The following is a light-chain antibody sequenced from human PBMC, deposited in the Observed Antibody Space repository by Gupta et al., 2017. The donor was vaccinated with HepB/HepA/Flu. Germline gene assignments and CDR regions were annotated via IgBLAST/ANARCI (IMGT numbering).Light chain of an antibody. CDR3: MQATHWPLT. V-gene: IGKV2-30*01. Sequence: DVVMTQSPLSLPVTLGQSASISCRSSQSIVYSDGISYLNWYHQRPGQSPRRLIYKVSNRDSGVPDRFNGSGSGTEFTLEISRVEAEDVGVYYCMQATHWPLTFGGGTKVEIK. CDR1: QSIVYSDGISY. CDR2: KVS. J-gene: IGKJ4*01.